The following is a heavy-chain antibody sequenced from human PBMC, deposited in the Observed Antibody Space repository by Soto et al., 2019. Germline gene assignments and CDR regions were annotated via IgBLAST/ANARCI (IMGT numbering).Heavy chain of an antibody. CDR3: AKDILYYYDSSGYFDY. Sequence: SLRLSGAASLFTFDDYSMHGVRQAPGKCLEWVSGISLNIGSIGYADSVKGRFTISRDNAKNSLYLQMNSLRAEDTALYYCAKDILYYYDSSGYFDYWGQGTLVTVSS. V-gene: IGHV3-9*01. J-gene: IGHJ4*02. D-gene: IGHD3-22*01. CDR1: LFTFDDYS. CDR2: ISLNIGSI.